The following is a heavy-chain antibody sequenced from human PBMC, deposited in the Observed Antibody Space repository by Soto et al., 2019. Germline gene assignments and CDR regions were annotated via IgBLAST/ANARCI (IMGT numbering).Heavy chain of an antibody. Sequence: PSETLSLTCTVSGASINSKSHSWGWIRQPPGKGLEYIGSMSYSGSAYYNPYLKSRVTMSVDTSEKRFSLKLNSVTAADTAVYYSVRHDTGIAXLGTMGFDHWGQG. J-gene: IGHJ4*02. CDR2: MSYSGSA. CDR3: VRHDTGIAXLGTMGFDH. V-gene: IGHV4-39*01. D-gene: IGHD6-13*01. CDR1: GASINSKSHS.